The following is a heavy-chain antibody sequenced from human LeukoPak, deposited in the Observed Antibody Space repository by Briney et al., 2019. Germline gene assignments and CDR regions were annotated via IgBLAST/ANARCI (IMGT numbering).Heavy chain of an antibody. D-gene: IGHD6-19*01. Sequence: SGPTLVKPTQTLTLTCTFSGFSLSATGVGVGWVRQPPGKALEWLALIYWDDDKRYSPSLKSRLTITKDTSKNQVVLTMTNMDPVDTATYYCVQRPVADYYFDFWGQGTLVTVSS. CDR2: IYWDDDK. CDR1: GFSLSATGVG. V-gene: IGHV2-5*02. CDR3: VQRPVADYYFDF. J-gene: IGHJ4*02.